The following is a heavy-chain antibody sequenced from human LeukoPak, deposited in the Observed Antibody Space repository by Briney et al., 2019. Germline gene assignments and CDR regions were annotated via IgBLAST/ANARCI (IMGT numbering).Heavy chain of an antibody. V-gene: IGHV3-9*01. D-gene: IGHD4-17*01. Sequence: GGSLRLSCAASGFTFSSYWMHWVRQAPGKGLEWVSTISWNSGSIGYADSVKGRFTISRDNAKNSLYLQMNSLRAEDTALYYCAKAATSTVTREDWFDPWGQGTLVTVSS. CDR1: GFTFSSYW. J-gene: IGHJ5*02. CDR2: ISWNSGSI. CDR3: AKAATSTVTREDWFDP.